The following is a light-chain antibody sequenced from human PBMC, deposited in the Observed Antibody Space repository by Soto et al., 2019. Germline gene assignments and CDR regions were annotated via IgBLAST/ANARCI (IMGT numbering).Light chain of an antibody. CDR3: QQGGNWPLT. CDR2: DSS. Sequence: EIVLTQSPATLSLSPGERATLSCRASQSVSGFLVWYQQKPGQAPRLLISDSSNRATGIPARFSGSGSGTDFTLTISSLEPEDFALYYYQQGGNWPLTFGGGTKVEIK. J-gene: IGKJ4*01. CDR1: QSVSGF. V-gene: IGKV3-11*01.